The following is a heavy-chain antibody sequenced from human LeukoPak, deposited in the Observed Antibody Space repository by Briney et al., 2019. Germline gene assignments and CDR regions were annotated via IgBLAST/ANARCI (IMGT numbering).Heavy chain of an antibody. D-gene: IGHD6-13*01. CDR1: DLCSVTL. CDR2: LLVMGVA. V-gene: IGHV3-64*01. J-gene: IGHJ4*02. CDR3: ARETATGVTSSWYYDC. Sequence: GGSLRLSCAASDLCSVTLQYTGAAGLQGGDWNMFQLLLVMGVAHFSNSVKGRFTISRDNSKDTLSLHMASLTTEDTAVYYCARETATGVTSSWYYDCWGQGTLVTVSS.